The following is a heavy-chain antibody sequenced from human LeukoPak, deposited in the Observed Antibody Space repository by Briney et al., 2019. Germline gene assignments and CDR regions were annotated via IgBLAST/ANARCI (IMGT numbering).Heavy chain of an antibody. CDR1: GFTFSGYS. J-gene: IGHJ4*02. D-gene: IGHD6-19*01. V-gene: IGHV3-21*01. CDR3: ARGGYSSSWGDFDY. CDR2: ISDTSTYI. Sequence: PGGSLRLSCAAPGFTFSGYSMNWVRQAPGKGLEWVSSISDTSTYIYYADSVKGRFTISRDNAKNSLYLQMNSLTADDTAFYYCARGGYSSSWGDFDYWGQGTLVTVSS.